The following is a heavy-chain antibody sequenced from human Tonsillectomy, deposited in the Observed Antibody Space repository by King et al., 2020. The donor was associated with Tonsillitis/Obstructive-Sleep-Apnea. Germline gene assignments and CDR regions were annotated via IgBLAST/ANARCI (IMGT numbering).Heavy chain of an antibody. V-gene: IGHV4-34*01. CDR3: ARGKSSGYYYNPPHAFDI. CDR2: INHSGST. Sequence: VQLPQWGAGLLKPSETLSLTCAVYGGSFSGYYWSWIRQPPGKGLEWIGEINHSGSTNYNPSLKSRVTISVDTSKNQFSLKLSSVTAADTAVYYCARGKSSGYYYNPPHAFDIWGKGKMVTVS. D-gene: IGHD3-22*01. CDR1: GGSFSGYY. J-gene: IGHJ3*02.